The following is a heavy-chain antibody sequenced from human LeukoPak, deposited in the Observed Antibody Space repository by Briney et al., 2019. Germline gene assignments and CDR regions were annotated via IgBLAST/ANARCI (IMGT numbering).Heavy chain of an antibody. J-gene: IGHJ4*02. CDR1: GGSISSSNW. CDR2: IYHSGST. CDR3: ARDDGSGWYGTDY. V-gene: IGHV4-4*02. D-gene: IGHD6-19*01. Sequence: PSETLSLTCAVSGGSISSSNWWSWVRPPPGKGLEWIGEIYHSGSTNYNPSLKSRVTISVDKSKNQFSLKLSSVTAADTAVYYCARDDGSGWYGTDYWGQGTLVTVSS.